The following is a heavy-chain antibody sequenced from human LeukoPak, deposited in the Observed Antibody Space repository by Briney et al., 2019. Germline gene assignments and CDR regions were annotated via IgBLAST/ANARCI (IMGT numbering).Heavy chain of an antibody. J-gene: IGHJ4*02. CDR3: ARGLSHYGGKGDY. CDR2: IYYSGST. D-gene: IGHD4-23*01. Sequence: SETLSLTCTVSGGSISSSSYYWGWIRQPPGKGLEWIRSIYYSGSTYYNPSLKSRVTISVDTSKNQFSLKLSSVTAADTAVYYCARGLSHYGGKGDYWGQGTLVTVSS. CDR1: GGSISSSSYY. V-gene: IGHV4-39*07.